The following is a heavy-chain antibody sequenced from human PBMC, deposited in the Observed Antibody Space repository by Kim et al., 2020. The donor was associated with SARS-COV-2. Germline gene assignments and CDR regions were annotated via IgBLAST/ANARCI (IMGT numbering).Heavy chain of an antibody. Sequence: SETLSLTCPVSGGSISSSSYCWGWIRQPPGKGLEWIGSIYYNGRTYYNPSLKSRVTISVETSKNQFSLNLSSVAAADTAIYYCATISKDSYGYGAFDYWGQGTLVTVSS. J-gene: IGHJ4*02. D-gene: IGHD5-18*01. CDR2: IYYNGRT. V-gene: IGHV4-39*07. CDR3: ATISKDSYGYGAFDY. CDR1: GGSISSSSYC.